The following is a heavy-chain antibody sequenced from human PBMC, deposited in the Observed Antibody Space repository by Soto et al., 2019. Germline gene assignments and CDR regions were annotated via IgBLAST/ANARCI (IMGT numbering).Heavy chain of an antibody. CDR2: IIPIFGTA. D-gene: IGHD5-12*01. CDR3: ARELGGYDFGYYYYGMDV. CDR1: GGTFSSYA. Sequence: ASVKVSCKASGGTFSSYAISWVRQAPGQGLEWMGGIIPIFGTANYAQKFQGRVTITADESTSTAYMELSSLRSEDTAVYYCARELGGYDFGYYYYGMDVWGQGTTVTVSS. J-gene: IGHJ6*02. V-gene: IGHV1-69*13.